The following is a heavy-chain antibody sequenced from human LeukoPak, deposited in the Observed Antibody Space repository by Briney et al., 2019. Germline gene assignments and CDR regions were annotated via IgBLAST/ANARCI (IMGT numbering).Heavy chain of an antibody. CDR3: VKDRKPDSRYNFDY. D-gene: IGHD5-12*01. CDR1: GFTFSTYA. J-gene: IGHJ4*02. V-gene: IGHV3-23*01. Sequence: GGSLRLSCAASGFTFSTYAMNWVRQAPGKGLEWVSVITGNGGGIYYADSVKGRFTISRDNSKNTLYLQMNSLRAEDTATYYCVKDRKPDSRYNFDYWGQGTLVTVSS. CDR2: ITGNGGGI.